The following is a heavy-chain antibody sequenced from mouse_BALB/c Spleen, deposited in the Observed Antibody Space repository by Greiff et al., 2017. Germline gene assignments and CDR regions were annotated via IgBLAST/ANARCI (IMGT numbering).Heavy chain of an antibody. Sequence: QVQLQQPGPELVKPGASVKMSCKASGYTFTDYVISWVKQSTGQGLEWIGEIYPGSGSTYYNEKFKGKATLTADKSSNTAYMQLSSLTSEDTAVCIGARGSYYYGSSSRAGLAYWGQGTLVTVSA. CDR2: IYPGSGST. D-gene: IGHD1-1*01. CDR1: GYTFTDYV. J-gene: IGHJ3*01. CDR3: ARGSYYYGSSSRAGLAY. V-gene: IGHV1-77*01.